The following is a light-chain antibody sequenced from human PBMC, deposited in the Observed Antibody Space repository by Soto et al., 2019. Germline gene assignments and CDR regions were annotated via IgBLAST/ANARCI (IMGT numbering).Light chain of an antibody. J-gene: IGLJ2*01. Sequence: QAVVTQEPSLTVSPGGTVTLTCGSSTGAVTSGHYPYWFQQKPGQAPRTLIYDTSNKHSWTPARFSGSLLGGKAALTLSGAQPEDEAAYYCLLSYSGVYVVFGGGTKLTVL. CDR1: TGAVTSGHY. V-gene: IGLV7-46*01. CDR2: DTS. CDR3: LLSYSGVYVV.